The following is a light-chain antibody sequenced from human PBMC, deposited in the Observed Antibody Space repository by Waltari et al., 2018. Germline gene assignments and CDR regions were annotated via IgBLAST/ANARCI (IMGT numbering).Light chain of an antibody. V-gene: IGLV3-19*01. J-gene: IGLJ2*01. Sequence: SSELTQDPAVSVALGQTVRITCQGDSLRSYYASWYQQKPGQAPGLVIYGKNNRPSGIPDRFSGSSSGNTASLTITGAQAEDEADYYCNSRDSSGNHLRVFGGGTKLTVL. CDR2: GKN. CDR3: NSRDSSGNHLRV. CDR1: SLRSYY.